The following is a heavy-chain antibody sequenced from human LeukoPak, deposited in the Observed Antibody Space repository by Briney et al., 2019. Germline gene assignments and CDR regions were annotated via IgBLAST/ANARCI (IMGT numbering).Heavy chain of an antibody. CDR1: GYTFTSYY. V-gene: IGHV1-46*01. J-gene: IGHJ6*03. CDR2: INPSGGST. CDR3: ARDLCDDMDV. Sequence: ASVKVSCKASGYTFTSYYMHWVRQAPRQGLEWMGVINPSGGSTSYAQKFQGRVTMTRDTSTSRVYMELSSLRSEEAAVYYYARDLCDDMDVWGKGSTVTVSS.